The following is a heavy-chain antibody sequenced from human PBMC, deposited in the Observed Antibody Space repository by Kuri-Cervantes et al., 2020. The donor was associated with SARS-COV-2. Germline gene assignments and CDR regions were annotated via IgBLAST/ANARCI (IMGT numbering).Heavy chain of an antibody. CDR1: GFSLSTNGVS. J-gene: IGHJ4*02. V-gene: IGHV2-5*02. Sequence: SGPTLVKPTQTLTLTCTFSGFSLSTNGVSEGWIRQPPGKALEWLALIYWDDDKRYSPSLTSRLTITKDTSKNQVVLTMTNMDPVDTATYYCARTGPYYLFDYWGQGTLVTVSS. CDR3: ARTGPYYLFDY. D-gene: IGHD3-10*01. CDR2: IYWDDDK.